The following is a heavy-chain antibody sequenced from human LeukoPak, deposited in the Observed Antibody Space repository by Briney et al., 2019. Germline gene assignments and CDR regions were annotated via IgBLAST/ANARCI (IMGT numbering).Heavy chain of an antibody. D-gene: IGHD3-10*01. J-gene: IGHJ4*02. CDR3: AKDRVVRGVISGE. CDR2: ISWNSGSI. CDR1: GFTFDDYA. Sequence: PGRSLRLSCAASGFTFDDYAMHWVRQAPGKGLEWVSGISWNSGSIGYADSVKGRFTISRDNAKNSLYLQMNSLRAEDTAVYYCAKDRVVRGVISGEWGQGTLVTVSS. V-gene: IGHV3-9*01.